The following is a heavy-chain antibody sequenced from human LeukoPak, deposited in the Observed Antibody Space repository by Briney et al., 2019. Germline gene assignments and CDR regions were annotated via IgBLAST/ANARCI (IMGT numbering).Heavy chain of an antibody. Sequence: GGSLRLSCAASGFPFSGYAMHWVRQAPGKGLEWITIISDDGSVKYYAESVKGRFTISRDNSKNTLYLQMNSLRAEDTAVYYCAKEDVSGWYGVDYWGQGTLVTVSS. D-gene: IGHD6-19*01. CDR1: GFPFSGYA. V-gene: IGHV3-30*18. J-gene: IGHJ4*02. CDR2: ISDDGSVK. CDR3: AKEDVSGWYGVDY.